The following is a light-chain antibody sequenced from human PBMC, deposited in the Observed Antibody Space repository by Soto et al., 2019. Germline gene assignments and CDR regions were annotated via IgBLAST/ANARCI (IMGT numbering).Light chain of an antibody. V-gene: IGKV3-11*01. CDR2: DAS. CDR1: QRVSNY. J-gene: IGKJ5*01. CDR3: QKGGT. Sequence: EIVLTQSPATLSLSPGERXTLXXXASQRVSNYLGWYQQKPGQAPRLLIYDASNRATAIPARFSGSGSGTDFTLTISXXXPEXFXVXXCQKGGTFGQGTRLEIK.